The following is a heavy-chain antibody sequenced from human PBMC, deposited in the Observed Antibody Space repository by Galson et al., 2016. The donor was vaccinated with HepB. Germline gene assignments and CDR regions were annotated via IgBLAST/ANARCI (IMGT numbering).Heavy chain of an antibody. CDR2: VSHDGSET. J-gene: IGHJ3*01. V-gene: IGHV3-30*18. D-gene: IGHD2-8*01. CDR1: GFTFSSYG. CDR3: AKHRREGVLILGHENALDV. Sequence: SLRLSCAASGFTFSSYGLNWVRQAPGKGLEWVAVVSHDGSETYYVDSVKGRFTISRDNSKNTLYLQMSSLRPEDTAVYYCAKHRREGVLILGHENALDVWGQGTRVTVSS.